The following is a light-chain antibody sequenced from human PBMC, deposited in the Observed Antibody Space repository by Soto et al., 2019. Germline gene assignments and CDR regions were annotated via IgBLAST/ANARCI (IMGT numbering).Light chain of an antibody. Sequence: DIQMTQSPSSLSASVGDRVTITCRASQGIGNYLAWYQHKPGKVPKLLIYGASTLQSRVPSRFSGGGSWTEFTLTISGLQIEDLATYYCQVYNNGPPGFGQGTRLEI. CDR1: QGIGNY. CDR3: QVYNNGPPG. CDR2: GAS. J-gene: IGKJ5*01. V-gene: IGKV1-27*01.